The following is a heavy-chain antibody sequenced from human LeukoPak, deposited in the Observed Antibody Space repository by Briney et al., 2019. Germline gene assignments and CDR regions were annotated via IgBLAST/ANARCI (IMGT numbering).Heavy chain of an antibody. J-gene: IGHJ2*01. CDR2: INHSGST. CDR1: GGSFSGYY. V-gene: IGHV4-34*01. Sequence: SETLSLTCAVYGGSFSGYYWSWIRQPPGNGLEWIGEINHSGSTNYNPSLKSRVTISVDTSKNQFPLKLSSVTAADTAVYYCARVRNWYFDLWGRGTLVTVSS. CDR3: ARVRNWYFDL.